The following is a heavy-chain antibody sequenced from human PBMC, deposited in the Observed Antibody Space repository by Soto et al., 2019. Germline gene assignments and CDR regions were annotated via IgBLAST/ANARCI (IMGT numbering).Heavy chain of an antibody. CDR2: ISAYNGNT. CDR3: ARERDLGNWNGGNWFDP. D-gene: IGHD1-1*01. CDR1: GYTFTSYG. J-gene: IGHJ5*02. V-gene: IGHV1-18*01. Sequence: QVQLVQSGAEVKKPGASVKVSCKASGYTFTSYGISWVRQAPGQGLEWMXWISAYNGNTNYAQKLQGRVTMTTDTSTSTAYMELRSLRSDDTAVYYCARERDLGNWNGGNWFDPWGQGTLVTVSS.